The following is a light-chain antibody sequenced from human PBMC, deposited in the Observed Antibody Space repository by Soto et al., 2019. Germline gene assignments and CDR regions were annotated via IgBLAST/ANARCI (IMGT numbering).Light chain of an antibody. Sequence: QSALTQPPSVSAAPGQKVTISCSGSSSNIGNNYVSWYQQLPGTAPKLHIYDNNKRPSGIPDRFSGSKSGTSATLGITGLQTGDEADYYCGTWDSSLSAHVFGTGTKVTFL. CDR3: GTWDSSLSAHV. J-gene: IGLJ1*01. CDR1: SSNIGNNY. V-gene: IGLV1-51*01. CDR2: DNN.